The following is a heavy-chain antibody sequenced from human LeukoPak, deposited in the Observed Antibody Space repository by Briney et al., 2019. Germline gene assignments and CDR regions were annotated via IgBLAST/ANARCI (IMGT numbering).Heavy chain of an antibody. CDR3: ARRGQWLVQGSDTFDI. D-gene: IGHD6-19*01. J-gene: IGHJ3*02. V-gene: IGHV4-39*01. Sequence: SETLSLTCTVSGGSISGSSYYWGWIRQPPGKGLEWITNIHYSGNTHYNPSLKSRVTVSVDTSKNQFSLKMSSVTAADTAVYYCARRGQWLVQGSDTFDIWGQGTMVTVSS. CDR1: GGSISGSSYY. CDR2: IHYSGNT.